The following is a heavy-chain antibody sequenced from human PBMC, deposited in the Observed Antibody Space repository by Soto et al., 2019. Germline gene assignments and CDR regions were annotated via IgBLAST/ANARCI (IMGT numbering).Heavy chain of an antibody. V-gene: IGHV1-18*01. D-gene: IGHD2-2*01. Sequence: ASVKVSCKASGYTFTSYGISWVRQAPGQGLEWMGWISAYNGNTNYAQKLQGRVTMTTDTSTSTAYMELRSLRSDDTAVYYCAKTEGYCSSTSCYYYGMDVWGQGTTVTVS. CDR2: ISAYNGNT. J-gene: IGHJ6*02. CDR3: AKTEGYCSSTSCYYYGMDV. CDR1: GYTFTSYG.